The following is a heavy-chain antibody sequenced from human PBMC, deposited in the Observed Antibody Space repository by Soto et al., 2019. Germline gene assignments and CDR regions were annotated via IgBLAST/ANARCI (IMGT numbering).Heavy chain of an antibody. V-gene: IGHV3-30*04. Sequence: QVQLVESGGGVVLPGRSLRLSCAASGFTFSYYAMHWVRQAPGKGLEWVAVMSYDGSNKYYADSVKGRFTISRDNSKNTLYLQINSLRADDTAVYYCARDSRGYYSSFDSWGQGTLVTVSS. J-gene: IGHJ4*02. CDR1: GFTFSYYA. D-gene: IGHD3-22*01. CDR3: ARDSRGYYSSFDS. CDR2: MSYDGSNK.